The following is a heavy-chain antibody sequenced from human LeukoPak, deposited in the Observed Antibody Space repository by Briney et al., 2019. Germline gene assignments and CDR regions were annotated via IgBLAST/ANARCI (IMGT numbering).Heavy chain of an antibody. J-gene: IGHJ4*02. CDR3: AREATVTLFDY. Sequence: GGSLRLSCAASGFTVSSNYMSWVRRAPGKGLEWVSVIYSGGSTYYADSVKGRFTISRDNSKNTLYLQMNSLRAEDTAVYYCAREATVTLFDYWGQGTLVTVSS. D-gene: IGHD4-11*01. CDR2: IYSGGST. V-gene: IGHV3-66*01. CDR1: GFTVSSNY.